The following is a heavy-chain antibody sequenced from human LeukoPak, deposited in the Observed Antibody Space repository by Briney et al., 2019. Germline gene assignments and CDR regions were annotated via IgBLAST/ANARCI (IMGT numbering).Heavy chain of an antibody. CDR2: ISSSGSTI. Sequence: GGSLRLSCAASGFTFSDYYMSWIRQAPGKGLEWVSYISSSGSTIYYADSVKGRFTISRDNAKNSLYLQMNSLRAEDTAVHYCARDRLYYGDYGPIDYWGQGTLVTVSS. V-gene: IGHV3-11*04. D-gene: IGHD4-17*01. CDR1: GFTFSDYY. J-gene: IGHJ4*02. CDR3: ARDRLYYGDYGPIDY.